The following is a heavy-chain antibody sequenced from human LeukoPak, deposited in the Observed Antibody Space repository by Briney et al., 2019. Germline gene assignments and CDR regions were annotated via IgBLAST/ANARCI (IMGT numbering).Heavy chain of an antibody. J-gene: IGHJ4*02. Sequence: GESMKISCKGSGYSFTSDWIGWVRQVPGKGLEWMGIIYPGDSDTRYSPSFQGQVSISADKSISTAYLQWSSLKASDTAMYYCTRASTITSPFDYWGQGTLVTVSS. CDR3: TRASTITSPFDY. D-gene: IGHD4-11*01. V-gene: IGHV5-51*01. CDR2: IYPGDSDT. CDR1: GYSFTSDW.